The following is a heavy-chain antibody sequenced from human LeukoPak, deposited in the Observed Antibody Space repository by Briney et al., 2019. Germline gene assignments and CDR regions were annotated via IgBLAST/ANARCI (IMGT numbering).Heavy chain of an antibody. CDR3: AKDRAAASDY. Sequence: GGSLRLSCAASGFTVSSNYMNWVRQAPGKGLEWVSAISGSGGSTYYADSVKGRFTISRDNSKNTLYLQMNSLRAEDTAVYYCAKDRAAASDYWGQGTLVTVSS. V-gene: IGHV3-23*01. J-gene: IGHJ4*02. CDR2: ISGSGGST. CDR1: GFTVSSNY. D-gene: IGHD6-13*01.